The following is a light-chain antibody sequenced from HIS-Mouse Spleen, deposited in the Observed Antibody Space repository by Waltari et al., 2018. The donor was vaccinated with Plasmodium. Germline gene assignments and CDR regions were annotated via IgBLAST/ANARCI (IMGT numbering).Light chain of an antibody. CDR2: AAY. V-gene: IGKV1-39*01. J-gene: IGKJ1*01. CDR1: QSFSSY. Sequence: DIQLTQSPSSLSASVGDRVTITCRASQSFSSYLNWYQQKPGKAPQLLIYAAYRLHSGAPARVSCSGAGTDFTFTISSLQREEFATAYCQQSYSTPWTFGQGTKVEIK. CDR3: QQSYSTPWT.